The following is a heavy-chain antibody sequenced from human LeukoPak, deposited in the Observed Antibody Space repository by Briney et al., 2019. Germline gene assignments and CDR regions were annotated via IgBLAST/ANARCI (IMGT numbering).Heavy chain of an antibody. D-gene: IGHD6-13*01. V-gene: IGHV1-46*01. Sequence: ASVKFSCKASGYTFTSYYMHWVRQAPRQGLEWMGIINPSGGSTSYAQKFQRRVTITRDTSTSTVYMELSSLRSEDTAVYYCARSRRAAAGYFDYWGQGTLVTVSS. CDR3: ARSRRAAAGYFDY. CDR1: GYTFTSYY. CDR2: INPSGGST. J-gene: IGHJ4*02.